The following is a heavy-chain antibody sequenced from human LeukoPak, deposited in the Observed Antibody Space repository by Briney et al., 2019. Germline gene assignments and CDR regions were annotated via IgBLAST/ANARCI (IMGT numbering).Heavy chain of an antibody. CDR2: IYYSGST. J-gene: IGHJ4*02. D-gene: IGHD2-15*01. CDR3: ARESVEYCSGGSCYSPLFDS. CDR1: GGSINSGGYY. Sequence: PSQTLSLTCIVSGGSINSGGYYWSWIRQHPGKGLEWIGYIYYSGSTYYNPSLKSRVTISVDTSKNQFPLKLSSVTAADTAVYYCARESVEYCSGGSCYSPLFDSWGQGTLVTVSS. V-gene: IGHV4-31*03.